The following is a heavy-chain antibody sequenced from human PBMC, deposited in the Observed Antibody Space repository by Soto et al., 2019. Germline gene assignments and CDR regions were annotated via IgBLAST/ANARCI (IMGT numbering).Heavy chain of an antibody. CDR3: ATGPINSSGWDNTMSYLEC. D-gene: IGHD6-19*01. CDR2: ISYDGSNK. Sequence: PGGSLRLSCAASGFTFSSYGMNWVRQAPGKGLEWVAVISYDGSNKYYADSVKGRFTISRDNSKNTLYLQMNSLRAEDTAVYYCATGPINSSGWDNTMSYLECWGHKTLVTVSS. CDR1: GFTFSSYG. J-gene: IGHJ4*01. V-gene: IGHV3-30*03.